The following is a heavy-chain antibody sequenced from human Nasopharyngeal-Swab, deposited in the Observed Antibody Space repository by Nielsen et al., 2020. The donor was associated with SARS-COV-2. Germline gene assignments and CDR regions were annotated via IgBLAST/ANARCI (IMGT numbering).Heavy chain of an antibody. V-gene: IGHV3-23*01. CDR3: AKDKIAGSSWAYYFDY. CDR2: MGGTGGST. Sequence: GESLKISCAASGFTFSNYGMSWVRQAPGKGLEWVAVMGGTGGSTHYTDSVKGRFTISRDNSKNTLYLQMNSLRAEDTAVYYCAKDKIAGSSWAYYFDYWGQGALVTVSS. CDR1: GFTFSNYG. D-gene: IGHD6-13*01. J-gene: IGHJ4*02.